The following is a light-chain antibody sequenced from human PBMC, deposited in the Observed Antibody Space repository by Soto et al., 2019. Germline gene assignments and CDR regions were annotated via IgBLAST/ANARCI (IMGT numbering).Light chain of an antibody. V-gene: IGKV1-5*01. J-gene: IGKJ1*01. CDR3: QQYNGFSRT. CDR2: DAY. CDR1: QSIGTS. Sequence: DIQMTQSPSTLSASVGDRVTITCRASQSIGTSLAWYQQKPGTAPKLLIYDAYGLERGVPSRFSGSGSGTEFTLTIRSLQTDDFATYYCQQYNGFSRTFGQGTKVEIK.